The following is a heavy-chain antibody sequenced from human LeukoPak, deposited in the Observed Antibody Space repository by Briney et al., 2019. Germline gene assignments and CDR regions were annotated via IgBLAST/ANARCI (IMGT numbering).Heavy chain of an antibody. Sequence: SETLSLTCTVPGGSISSYYWGWLRQPPGKGLEWLGYIYYSGTTNYNPSLKSRVTISVATSKNQFSLNLSSVTAADTAVYYCARGGGGEYSSGWYDYWGQGTLVTVSS. CDR3: ARGGGGEYSSGWYDY. D-gene: IGHD6-19*01. CDR2: IYYSGTT. CDR1: GGSISSYY. V-gene: IGHV4-59*01. J-gene: IGHJ4*02.